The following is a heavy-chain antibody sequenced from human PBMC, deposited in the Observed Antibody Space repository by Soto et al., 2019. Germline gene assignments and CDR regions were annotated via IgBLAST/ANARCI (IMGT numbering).Heavy chain of an antibody. V-gene: IGHV3-48*02. D-gene: IGHD1-26*01. CDR3: VREDILGARSFDY. CDR1: GFTFGGYS. J-gene: IGHJ4*02. Sequence: GGSLRLSCAASGFTFGGYSMNWVRQAPGKGLEWISYISSLSSPRYYAESVEGRFIISRDNAKNSLYLQMNSLRDEDTAVYFCVREDILGARSFDYWGQGTRVTVSS. CDR2: ISSLSSPR.